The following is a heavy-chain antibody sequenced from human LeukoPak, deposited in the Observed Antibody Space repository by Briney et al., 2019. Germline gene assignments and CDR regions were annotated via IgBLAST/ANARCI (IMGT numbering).Heavy chain of an antibody. CDR1: GGSIGINN. CDR3: AELGITMIGGV. Sequence: HPSETLSLTCAVSGGSIGINNWWSWVRQAPGKGLEWVSYISSSGSTIYYADSVKGRFTISRDNAKNSLYLQMNSLRAEDTAVYYCAELGITMIGGVWGKGTTVTISS. V-gene: IGHV3-48*03. CDR2: ISSSGSTI. J-gene: IGHJ6*04. D-gene: IGHD3-10*02.